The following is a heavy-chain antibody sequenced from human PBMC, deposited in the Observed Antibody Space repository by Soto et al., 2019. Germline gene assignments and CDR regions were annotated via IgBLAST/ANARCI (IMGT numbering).Heavy chain of an antibody. Sequence: VQLLQSGGGLVQPGGSLRLSCVASGFTFSGYSMRWVRQAPGKGLQWVSSITANGGGTHYTDSVKGRFTVSRDNAIDTLYLQMDNLRVEDTAVYYCAERNTSGGFGMDVWGQGTTVTVSS. CDR3: AERNTSGGFGMDV. D-gene: IGHD3-10*01. J-gene: IGHJ6*02. CDR2: ITANGGGT. V-gene: IGHV3-23*01. CDR1: GFTFSGYS.